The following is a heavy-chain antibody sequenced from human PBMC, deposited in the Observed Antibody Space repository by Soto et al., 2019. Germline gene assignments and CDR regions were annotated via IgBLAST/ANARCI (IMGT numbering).Heavy chain of an antibody. Sequence: GASVKVSCKASGYTFTTHGISWVRQAPGQGLEWLGWINTHNGNTNYAQNLQGRVIMTADTSTSTAYMELRSLRSDDTAIYYCTREGSAPYYYYGMDAWGQGTTVTVSS. J-gene: IGHJ6*02. D-gene: IGHD3-10*01. CDR1: GYTFTTHG. V-gene: IGHV1-18*01. CDR2: INTHNGNT. CDR3: TREGSAPYYYYGMDA.